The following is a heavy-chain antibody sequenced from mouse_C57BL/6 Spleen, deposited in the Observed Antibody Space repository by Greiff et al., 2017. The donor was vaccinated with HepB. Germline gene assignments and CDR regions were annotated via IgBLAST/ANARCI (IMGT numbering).Heavy chain of an antibody. CDR1: GYSITSGYY. Sequence: DVKLQESGPGLVKPSQSLSLTCSVTGYSITSGYYWNWIRQFPGNKLEWMGYISYDGSNNYNPSLKNRISITRDTSKNQFFLKLNSVTTEDTATYYCARGATGGAMDYWGQGTSVTVSS. J-gene: IGHJ4*01. CDR3: ARGATGGAMDY. CDR2: ISYDGSN. V-gene: IGHV3-6*01. D-gene: IGHD3-1*01.